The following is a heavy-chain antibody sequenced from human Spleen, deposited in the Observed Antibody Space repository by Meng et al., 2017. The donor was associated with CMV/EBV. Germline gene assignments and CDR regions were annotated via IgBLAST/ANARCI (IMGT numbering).Heavy chain of an antibody. D-gene: IGHD6-13*01. J-gene: IGHJ5*02. Sequence: GESLKISCAASGFTFSAFSMNWVRQAPGKGLEWVSSISTTSSYIYYADSLKGRFTISRDNAKNTLHLQMNSLRAEDTAVYYCARGAPGIAAHKGWFDPWGPGTLVTVSS. CDR2: ISTTSSYI. CDR3: ARGAPGIAAHKGWFDP. CDR1: GFTFSAFS. V-gene: IGHV3-21*04.